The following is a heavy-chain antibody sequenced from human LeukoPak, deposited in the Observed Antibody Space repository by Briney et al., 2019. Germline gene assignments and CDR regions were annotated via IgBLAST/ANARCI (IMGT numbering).Heavy chain of an antibody. CDR2: IYSGGST. CDR1: GFTVSSNY. V-gene: IGHV3-53*01. CDR3: AIFGDYTGKYYFDY. Sequence: GGSLRLSCAASGFTVSSNYMSWVRQAPGKGLEWVSVIYSGGSTYYADSVKGRFTISRDNSKNTLYLQMNSLRAEDTAVYYCAIFGDYTGKYYFDYWGQGTLVTVSS. J-gene: IGHJ4*02. D-gene: IGHD4-17*01.